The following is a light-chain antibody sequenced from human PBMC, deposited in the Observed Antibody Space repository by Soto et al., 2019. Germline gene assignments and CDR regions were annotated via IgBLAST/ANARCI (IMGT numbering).Light chain of an antibody. CDR1: SSDVGGYNS. Sequence: QSALTQPASVSGSPGQSSTISCTGTSSDVGGYNSVSWYQQRPGKAPKLIIYEVTNRPSGVSNRFSGSKSGYTASLTISGLQAEDEADYYCSSYTSSSSHYVFGTGTKLTVL. CDR2: EVT. V-gene: IGLV2-14*01. J-gene: IGLJ1*01. CDR3: SSYTSSSSHYV.